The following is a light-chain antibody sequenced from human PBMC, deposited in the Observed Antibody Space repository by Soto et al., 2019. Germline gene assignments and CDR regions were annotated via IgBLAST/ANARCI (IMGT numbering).Light chain of an antibody. CDR1: SSDVGGYNY. Sequence: QSVLAQPASVSGSPGQSITISCTGISSDVGGYNYVSWYQQHPGKAPKLMIYEVSNRPSGVSNRFSGSKSGNTASLTISGLQAADEADYYCSSYTSSSTPYVFGTGSKVTVL. CDR3: SSYTSSSTPYV. V-gene: IGLV2-14*01. J-gene: IGLJ1*01. CDR2: EVS.